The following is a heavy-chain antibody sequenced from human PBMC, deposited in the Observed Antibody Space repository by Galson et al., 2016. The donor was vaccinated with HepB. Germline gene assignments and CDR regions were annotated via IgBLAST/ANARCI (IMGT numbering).Heavy chain of an antibody. D-gene: IGHD1/OR15-1a*01. J-gene: IGHJ6*03. CDR2: ISYDGSNQ. V-gene: IGHV3-30*18. Sequence: SLRLSCATSGFTFRSYAMHWVRQAPGKGLDWVSLISYDGSNQYYADSVKGRFSISRDNLRATVYLHMNSLRGDDTAVYYCAKNPRNKNYFYMDLWGTGTPVIVSS. CDR3: AKNPRNKNYFYMDL. CDR1: GFTFRSYA.